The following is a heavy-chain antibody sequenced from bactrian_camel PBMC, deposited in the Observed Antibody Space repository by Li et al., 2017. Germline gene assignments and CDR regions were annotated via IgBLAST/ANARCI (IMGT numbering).Heavy chain of an antibody. V-gene: IGHV3S7*01. CDR3: AARGPYCYTKLSVRDFTY. CDR1: GFTFSSAH. D-gene: IGHD2*01. CDR2: VYGDDREP. J-gene: IGHJ6*01. Sequence: QLVESGGDLVQSGGSLRLSCAASGFTFSSAHMSWVRQAPGKGLEWVSTVYGDDREPYYPDPVKGRFTTSRDNAKNTVYLQMNSLKPEDTAMYYCAARGPYCYTKLSVRDFTYWGQGTQVTVS.